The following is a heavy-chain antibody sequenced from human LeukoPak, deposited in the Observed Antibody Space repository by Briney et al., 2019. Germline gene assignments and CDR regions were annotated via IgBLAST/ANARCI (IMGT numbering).Heavy chain of an antibody. Sequence: PSETPSLTCTVSGASVSSSGYYWSWIRQPPGKGLGWIGYIYHSGSTNYNPSIKSRVTISVDTSKNQFSLKLTSMTAADTALYYCGRETIAATSTSVFFDYWGQGALVTVSS. J-gene: IGHJ4*02. CDR3: GRETIAATSTSVFFDY. CDR2: IYHSGST. CDR1: GASVSSSGYY. V-gene: IGHV4-61*08. D-gene: IGHD6-13*01.